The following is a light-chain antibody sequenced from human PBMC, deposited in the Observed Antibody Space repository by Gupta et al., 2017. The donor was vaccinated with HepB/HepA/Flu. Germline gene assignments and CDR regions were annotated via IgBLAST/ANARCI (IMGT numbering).Light chain of an antibody. CDR1: KLGDKY. CDR2: QDS. CDR3: QAWDSSTEV. Sequence: SYELTQPPSVSVSPGQPASITCSGDKLGDKYACWYQQKPGQSPVLVIYQDSKRPSGIPERFSGSNSGNTATLTISGTQAMDEADYYCQAWDSSTEVFGGGTKLTVL. J-gene: IGLJ2*01. V-gene: IGLV3-1*01.